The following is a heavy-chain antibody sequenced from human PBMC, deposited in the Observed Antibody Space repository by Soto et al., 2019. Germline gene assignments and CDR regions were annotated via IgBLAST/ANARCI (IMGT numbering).Heavy chain of an antibody. J-gene: IGHJ4*02. V-gene: IGHV2-5*02. Sequence: QITLKESGPALVKPTQALTLTCTFSGFSLSTSGVGVGWIRQPPGKALEWLALIYWDDDKRYRPSLKSRLTIXXDXSXXQVVLTMTNMDPVDTATYYCAHRTTVTTRQWYFAYWGQGTLVTVSS. CDR3: AHRTTVTTRQWYFAY. D-gene: IGHD4-17*01. CDR2: IYWDDDK. CDR1: GFSLSTSGVG.